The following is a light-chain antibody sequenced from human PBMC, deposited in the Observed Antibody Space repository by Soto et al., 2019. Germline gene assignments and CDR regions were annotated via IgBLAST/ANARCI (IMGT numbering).Light chain of an antibody. CDR1: SGSVSTSYY. Sequence: QAVVTQEPSFSVSPGRTVTLTCGLSSGSVSTSYYPSWYQQTPGQPPRTLIYSTNIRSSGVPDRFSGSILGNKAALTIAGAQADYESDYYCVMYMGSGIWVFGGGTKLTVL. J-gene: IGLJ2*01. V-gene: IGLV8-61*01. CDR3: VMYMGSGIWV. CDR2: STN.